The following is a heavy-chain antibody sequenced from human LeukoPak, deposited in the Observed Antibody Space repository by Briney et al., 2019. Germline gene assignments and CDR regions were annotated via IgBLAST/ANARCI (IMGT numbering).Heavy chain of an antibody. CDR2: MNPDSGNT. CDR1: GYTFTSYD. V-gene: IGHV1-8*01. CDR3: ARADATSYHYYYYMDV. J-gene: IGHJ6*03. Sequence: ASVKVSCKASGYTFTSYDISWVRQATGQGLEWMGWMNPDSGNTGYAQKFQGRVLMTRDASIGTAYVELTSLRSEDTAVYYCARADATSYHYYYYMDVWGKGTAVTVSS.